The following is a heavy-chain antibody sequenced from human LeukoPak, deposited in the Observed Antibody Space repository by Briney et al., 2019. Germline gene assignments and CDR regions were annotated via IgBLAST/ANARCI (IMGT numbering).Heavy chain of an antibody. V-gene: IGHV1-69*13. CDR2: IIPIFGTA. Sequence: ASVKVSCKASGGTFSSYAISWVRQAPGQGLEWMGGIIPIFGTANYAQKFQGRVTITADESTSTAHMELNRLESGDTAVYYCTREGVYAPDPSSYHRAPFDIWGQGTVVIVSS. CDR3: TREGVYAPDPSSYHRAPFDI. J-gene: IGHJ3*02. D-gene: IGHD3-16*02. CDR1: GGTFSSYA.